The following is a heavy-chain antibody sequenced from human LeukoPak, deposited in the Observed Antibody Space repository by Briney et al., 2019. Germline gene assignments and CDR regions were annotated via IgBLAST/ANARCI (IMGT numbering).Heavy chain of an antibody. D-gene: IGHD2-2*01. CDR1: GFTFTTYW. J-gene: IGHJ3*02. V-gene: IGHV3-7*01. CDR3: ARERGSIVVVPAAIDAFDI. CDR2: IKQDGSEK. Sequence: GGSLRLSCAASGFTFTTYWLGWVRQPPGKGLEWVANIKQDGSEKYYVDSVKGRFTISRDNAKNSLYLQMNSLRAEDTAVYYCARERGSIVVVPAAIDAFDIWGQGTMVTVSS.